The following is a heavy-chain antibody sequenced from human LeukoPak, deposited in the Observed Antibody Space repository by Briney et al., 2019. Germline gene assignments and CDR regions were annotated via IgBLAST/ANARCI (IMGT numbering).Heavy chain of an antibody. CDR2: IYYSGST. CDR1: GFTFSSYW. D-gene: IGHD3-10*01. J-gene: IGHJ4*02. Sequence: GSLRLSCAASGFTFSSYWMHWLRQPPGKGLEWIGYIYYSGSTNYNPSLKSRVTISVDTSKNQFSLKLSSVTAADTAVYYCARLSNYGGYFDYWGQGTLVTVSS. CDR3: ARLSNYGGYFDY. V-gene: IGHV4-59*08.